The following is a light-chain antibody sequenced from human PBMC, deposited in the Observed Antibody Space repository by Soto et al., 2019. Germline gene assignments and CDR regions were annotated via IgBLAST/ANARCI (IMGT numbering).Light chain of an antibody. CDR2: AAT. V-gene: IGKV3-20*01. J-gene: IGKJ4*01. Sequence: EIVLTQSPGTLCLCPGERATLSCRASQSVDSNYLAWYQQKPGQAPRLLIYAATSRATGIPDRFSGSGSGTDFTLTISRLEPEDFAVYYCQQYGSSSTFGGGTKVDIK. CDR1: QSVDSNY. CDR3: QQYGSSST.